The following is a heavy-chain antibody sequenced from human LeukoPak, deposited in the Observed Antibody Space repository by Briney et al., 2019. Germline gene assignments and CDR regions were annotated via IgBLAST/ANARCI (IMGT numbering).Heavy chain of an antibody. Sequence: PGGSLRLSCAASGFTFSSYGMHWVRQAPGKGLEWVAVIWYDGSNKYYADSVKGRFTISRDNSKNTLYLQVNSLRAEDTAVYYCASPHQLSYYYGMDVWGQGTTVTVSS. CDR3: ASPHQLSYYYGMDV. CDR1: GFTFSSYG. V-gene: IGHV3-33*01. J-gene: IGHJ6*02. D-gene: IGHD2-2*01. CDR2: IWYDGSNK.